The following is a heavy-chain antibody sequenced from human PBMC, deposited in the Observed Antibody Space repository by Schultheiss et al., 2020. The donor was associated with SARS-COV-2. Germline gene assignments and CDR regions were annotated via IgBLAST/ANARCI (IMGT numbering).Heavy chain of an antibody. D-gene: IGHD3-3*01. V-gene: IGHV1-18*01. CDR1: GYTFTSYG. J-gene: IGHJ6*02. CDR3: ARGSHDFWREAPDQYAMDV. CDR2: INAYNGNT. Sequence: ALVKVSCKASGYTFTSYGISWVRQAPGQGLEWMGWINAYNGNTNYAQKLQGRVTLTADESTGTVYMELSSLRSDDSAVYYCARGSHDFWREAPDQYAMDVWGPGTTVTVSS.